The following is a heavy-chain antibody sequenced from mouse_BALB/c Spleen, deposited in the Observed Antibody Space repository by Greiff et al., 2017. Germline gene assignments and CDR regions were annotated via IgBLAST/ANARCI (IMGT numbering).Heavy chain of an antibody. CDR1: GYTFTSYV. V-gene: IGHV1-14*01. CDR3: ASGHYGNLAWFAY. CDR2: INPYNDGT. Sequence: EVQLQQSGPELVKPGASVKMSCKASGYTFTSYVMHWVKQKPGQGLEWIGYINPYNDGTKYNEKFKGKATLTSDKSSSTAYMELSSLTSEDSAVYYCASGHYGNLAWFAYWGQGTTLTVSS. D-gene: IGHD2-1*01. J-gene: IGHJ2*01.